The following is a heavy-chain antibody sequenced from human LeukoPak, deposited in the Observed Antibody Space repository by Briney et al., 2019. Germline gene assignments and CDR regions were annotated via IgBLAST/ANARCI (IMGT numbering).Heavy chain of an antibody. V-gene: IGHV3-30*18. CDR3: AKDRGYCSGGSCYYFDY. CDR2: ISYDGSNK. D-gene: IGHD2-15*01. CDR1: GITFSSYG. J-gene: IGHJ4*02. Sequence: GGSLRLSCVASGITFSSYGMHWVRQAPGKGLEWMAVISYDGSNKYYADSVKGRFTISRDNSKNTLYLQMNSLRVEDTAVYYCAKDRGYCSGGSCYYFDYWGQGTLVTVSS.